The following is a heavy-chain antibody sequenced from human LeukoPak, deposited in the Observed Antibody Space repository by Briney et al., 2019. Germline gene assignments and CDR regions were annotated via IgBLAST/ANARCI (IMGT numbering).Heavy chain of an antibody. CDR3: ARDKGPGDSGSYLPYYYYYMDV. CDR1: GYTFTNYY. V-gene: IGHV1-46*01. CDR2: INPSGGST. Sequence: ASVTVSCKASGYTFTNYYMHWVRQAPGRGLEWMGIINPSGGSTSYAQKFQGRVTMTRDMSTSTVYMELSSLRSEDTAVYYCARDKGPGDSGSYLPYYYYYMDVWGKGTTVTVSS. J-gene: IGHJ6*03. D-gene: IGHD3-10*01.